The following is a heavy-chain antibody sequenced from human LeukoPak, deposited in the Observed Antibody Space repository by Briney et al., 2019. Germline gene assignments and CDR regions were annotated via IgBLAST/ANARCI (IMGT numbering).Heavy chain of an antibody. CDR1: GGSISIGGYY. D-gene: IGHD3-3*01. J-gene: IGHJ5*02. CDR2: IYYSGST. V-gene: IGHV4-31*03. CDR3: ARGDYDFWSGTINWFDP. Sequence: PSQTLSLTCTVSGGSISIGGYYWSWIRQHPGKGLEWIGYIYYSGSTYYNPSLKSRVTISVDTSKNQFSLKLSSVTAADTAVYYCARGDYDFWSGTINWFDPWGQGTLVTVSS.